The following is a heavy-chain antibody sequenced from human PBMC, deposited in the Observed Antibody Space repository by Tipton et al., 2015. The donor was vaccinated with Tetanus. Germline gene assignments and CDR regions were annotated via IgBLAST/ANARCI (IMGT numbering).Heavy chain of an antibody. V-gene: IGHV3-33*01. CDR1: GFIFSSYG. CDR2: SWYDGTDK. D-gene: IGHD2-15*01. CDR3: AREADCSGGSCFSGDFDT. Sequence: SLRLSCAASGFIFSSYGIHWVRQAPGKGLEWLAVSWYDGTDKYYADSVKGRFTISRDKSKNTLYLQMNSLRAEDTALYCCAREADCSGGSCFSGDFDTWGQGTQVTVSS. J-gene: IGHJ4*02.